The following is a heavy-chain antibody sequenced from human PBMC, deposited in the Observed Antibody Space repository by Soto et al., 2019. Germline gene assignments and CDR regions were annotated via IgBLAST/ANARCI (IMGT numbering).Heavy chain of an antibody. CDR2: IYYSGST. Sequence: PSETLSLTCTVSGGSISSYYWSWIRQPPGKGLEWIGYIYYSGSTNYNPSLKSRVTISVDTSKNQFSLKLSSVTAADTAVYYCARDKYSSSPGAFDIWGQGTMVTVSS. CDR1: GGSISSYY. V-gene: IGHV4-59*01. CDR3: ARDKYSSSPGAFDI. J-gene: IGHJ3*02. D-gene: IGHD6-6*01.